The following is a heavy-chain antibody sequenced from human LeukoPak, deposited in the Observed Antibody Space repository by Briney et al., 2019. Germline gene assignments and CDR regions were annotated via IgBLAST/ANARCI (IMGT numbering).Heavy chain of an antibody. D-gene: IGHD7-27*01. CDR2: ISGSGAST. Sequence: GGSLRLSCLTSGFTLSTNAMSWVRQAPGKGLEWISGISGSGASTYYADSVKGRFTISRDDSRNTLYLQMNSLRAEDTAVYYCANALTGDDYWGQGTLVTVSS. V-gene: IGHV3-23*01. CDR3: ANALTGDDY. J-gene: IGHJ4*02. CDR1: GFTLSTNA.